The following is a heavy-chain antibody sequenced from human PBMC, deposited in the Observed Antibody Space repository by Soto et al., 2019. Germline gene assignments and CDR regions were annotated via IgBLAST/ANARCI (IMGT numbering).Heavy chain of an antibody. CDR1: GYTFTSYG. Sequence: ASVKVSCKASGYTFTSYGISWVRQAPGQGLEWMGWISAYNGNTNYAQKLQGRVTMTTDTSTSTAYMELRSLRSDDTAVYYCARAPGDSSSPISWWFDPWGQGTLVTVSS. V-gene: IGHV1-18*01. CDR2: ISAYNGNT. D-gene: IGHD6-6*01. CDR3: ARAPGDSSSPISWWFDP. J-gene: IGHJ5*02.